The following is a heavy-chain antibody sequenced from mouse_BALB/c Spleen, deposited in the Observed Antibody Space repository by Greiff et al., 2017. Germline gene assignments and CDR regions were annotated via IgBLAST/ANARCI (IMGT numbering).Heavy chain of an antibody. D-gene: IGHD2-3*01. J-gene: IGHJ4*01. V-gene: IGHV7-3*02. CDR2: IRNKANGYTT. CDR1: GFTFTDYY. Sequence: DVKLVESGGGLVQPGGSLRLSCATSGFTFTDYYMSWVRQPPGKALEWLGFIRNKANGYTTEYSASVKGRFTISRDNSQSILYLQMNTLRAEDSATYYCARDMSDGYFLYYAMDYWGQGTSVTVSS. CDR3: ARDMSDGYFLYYAMDY.